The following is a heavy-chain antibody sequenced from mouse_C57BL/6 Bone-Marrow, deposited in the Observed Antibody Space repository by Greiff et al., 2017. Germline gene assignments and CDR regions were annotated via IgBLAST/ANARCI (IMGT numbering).Heavy chain of an antibody. Sequence: VQLQQSGPGLVQPSQSLSITCTVSGFSLTSYGVPWVRQSPGKGLEWLGVIWSGGSTDYNAAFISRLSISKDNSKSQVFCKMNSLQADDTAVYYCASNWAYYAMDYWGRGTSVTVSS. V-gene: IGHV2-2*01. CDR3: ASNWAYYAMDY. CDR2: IWSGGST. J-gene: IGHJ4*01. D-gene: IGHD4-1*01. CDR1: GFSLTSYG.